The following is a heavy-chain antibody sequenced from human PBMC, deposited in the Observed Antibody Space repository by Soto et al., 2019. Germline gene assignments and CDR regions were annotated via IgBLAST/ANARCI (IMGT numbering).Heavy chain of an antibody. CDR3: ARDLGYCRSGTCYRQWFDP. Sequence: QVQLVQSGAEVQKPGASVKVSCKASGYTFTTLGISWVRQVPGQGLEWMGWVRGDNGHTNYAQSPQERVIMTKDTSTNTDYMELRRLRSDDTAVYYCARDLGYCRSGTCYRQWFDPWGQGTLVIVSS. CDR2: VRGDNGHT. J-gene: IGHJ5*02. CDR1: GYTFTTLG. D-gene: IGHD2-15*01. V-gene: IGHV1-18*01.